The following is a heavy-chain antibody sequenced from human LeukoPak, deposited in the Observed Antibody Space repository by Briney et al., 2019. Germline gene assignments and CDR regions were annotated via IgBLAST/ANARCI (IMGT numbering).Heavy chain of an antibody. V-gene: IGHV3-30*03. CDR1: GFTFSSHG. D-gene: IGHD4-17*01. J-gene: IGHJ3*02. CDR3: ARDTLLYADSPDAFDM. Sequence: GGSLRLSCAASGFTFSSHGMHWVRQAPGKGLEWVAVISYDGSNTYYADSVKGRFTISRDNSKNTLYLQMNSLRDEDTAVYYCARDTLLYADSPDAFDMWGQGTMVTVSS. CDR2: ISYDGSNT.